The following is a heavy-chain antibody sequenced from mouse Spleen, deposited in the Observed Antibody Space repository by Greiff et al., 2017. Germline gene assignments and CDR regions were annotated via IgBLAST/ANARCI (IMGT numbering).Heavy chain of an antibody. CDR2: INYDGSST. D-gene: IGHD2-1*01. CDR1: GFTFSDYY. CDR3: ARGIYYGNYVDY. Sequence: EVKLVESEGGLVQPGSSMKLSCTASGFTFSDYYMAWVRQVPEKGLEWVANINYDGSSTYYLDSLKSRFIISRDNAKNILYLQMSSLKSEDTATYYCARGIYYGNYVDYWVQGTTLTVSS. V-gene: IGHV5-16*01. J-gene: IGHJ2*01.